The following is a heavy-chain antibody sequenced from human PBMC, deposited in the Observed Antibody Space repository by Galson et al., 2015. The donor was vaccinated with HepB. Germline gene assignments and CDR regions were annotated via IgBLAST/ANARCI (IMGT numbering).Heavy chain of an antibody. CDR1: GSILSSYS. CDR2: MSSSTNYI. J-gene: IGHJ6*02. Sequence: SLRLSCAASGSILSSYSMNWVRQAPGKGLEWVSSMSSSTNYIYYADSVKGRFTVSIDNAKNSLFLQMNSLRAKDTAVYYCATNTRAAVMRASGMDVWGQGTAVTVSS. CDR3: ATNTRAAVMRASGMDV. V-gene: IGHV3-21*01. D-gene: IGHD2-2*01.